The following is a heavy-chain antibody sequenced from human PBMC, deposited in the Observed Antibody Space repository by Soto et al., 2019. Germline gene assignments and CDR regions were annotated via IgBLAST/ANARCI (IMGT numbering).Heavy chain of an antibody. CDR1: GYSISISNW. Sequence: SETLSLTCAVSGYSISISNWWGWIRQPPGKGLEWIGYIYYSGSTYYNPSLKSRVTMSVDTSKNQFSLKLSSVTAVDTAVYYCARSRSPCSGGSCYSYGRVYYYYYMDVWGKGTTVTVSS. D-gene: IGHD2-15*01. CDR3: ARSRSPCSGGSCYSYGRVYYYYYMDV. V-gene: IGHV4-28*01. J-gene: IGHJ6*03. CDR2: IYYSGST.